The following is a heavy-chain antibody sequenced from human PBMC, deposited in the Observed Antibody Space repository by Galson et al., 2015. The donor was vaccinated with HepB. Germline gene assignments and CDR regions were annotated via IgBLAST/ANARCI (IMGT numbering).Heavy chain of an antibody. CDR3: ARYVPGGYYFDY. Sequence: LSLTCTVSGGSISSYYWSWIRQPPGKGLEWIGYIYYSGSTNYNPSLKSRVTISVDTSKNQFSLKLSSVTAADTAVYYCARYVPGGYYFDYWGQGTLVTVSS. V-gene: IGHV4-59*01. CDR1: GGSISSYY. D-gene: IGHD3-16*01. CDR2: IYYSGST. J-gene: IGHJ4*02.